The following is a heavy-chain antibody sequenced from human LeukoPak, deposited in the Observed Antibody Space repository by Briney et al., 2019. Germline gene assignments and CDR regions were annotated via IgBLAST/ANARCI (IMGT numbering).Heavy chain of an antibody. CDR2: FDPEDGET. CDR3: ATVSTWEPRGPFDY. Sequence: GASVKVSCKVSGYTLTELSMHWVRQAPGKGLEWMGGFDPEDGETIYAQKFQGRVTMTEDTSTDTAYMELSSLRSEDTAVCYCATVSTWEPRGPFDYWGQGTLVTVSS. J-gene: IGHJ4*02. D-gene: IGHD1-26*01. V-gene: IGHV1-24*01. CDR1: GYTLTELS.